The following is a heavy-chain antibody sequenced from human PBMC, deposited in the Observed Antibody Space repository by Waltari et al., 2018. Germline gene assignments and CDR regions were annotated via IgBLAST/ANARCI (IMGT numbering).Heavy chain of an antibody. CDR2: ISWNSGSI. J-gene: IGHJ6*02. V-gene: IGHV3-9*01. D-gene: IGHD2-15*01. CDR1: GFTFDDYA. Sequence: EVQLMESGGGLVQPGRSLRLSCAASGFTFDDYAMHWVRQAPGKGREWVSGISWNSGSIGYADSVKGRFTISRDNAKNSLYLQMNSLRAEDTALYYCAKDRVACSGGSCYAYYYGMDVWGQGTTVTVSS. CDR3: AKDRVACSGGSCYAYYYGMDV.